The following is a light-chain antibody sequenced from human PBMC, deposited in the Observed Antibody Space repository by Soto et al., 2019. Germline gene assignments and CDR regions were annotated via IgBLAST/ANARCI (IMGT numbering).Light chain of an antibody. CDR3: QQYGSPGVMYT. V-gene: IGKV3-20*01. Sequence: EIVLTQSPGTLSLSPGERATLSCRASQSVSSSYLAWYQQKPSQAPRLLIYGASSRATGIPDRFSGSGSGTDFTLTISRLEPEDFAVYYCQQYGSPGVMYTFGQGTKLEIK. CDR2: GAS. CDR1: QSVSSSY. J-gene: IGKJ2*01.